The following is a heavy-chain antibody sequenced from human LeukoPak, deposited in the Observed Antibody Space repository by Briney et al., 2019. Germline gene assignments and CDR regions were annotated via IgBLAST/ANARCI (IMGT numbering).Heavy chain of an antibody. CDR3: ARMVGLPVAAFDI. Sequence: GGSLRLSCAASGFTFSSYSMNWVRQAPGKGLEWVSYISSSSSTIYYADSVKGRFTISRDNAKNSLYLQMNSLRAEDTAVYYCARMVGLPVAAFDIWGQGTMVTVSS. CDR1: GFTFSSYS. J-gene: IGHJ3*02. D-gene: IGHD2-15*01. V-gene: IGHV3-48*01. CDR2: ISSSSSTI.